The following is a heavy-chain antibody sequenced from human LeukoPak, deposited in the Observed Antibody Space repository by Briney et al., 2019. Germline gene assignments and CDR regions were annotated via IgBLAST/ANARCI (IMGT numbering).Heavy chain of an antibody. V-gene: IGHV3-21*01. D-gene: IGHD6-19*01. CDR3: ARDRSGSGFDY. Sequence: GGSLRLSCAASGFSFSSYNMNWVRQAPGKGLEWVSFISSSSSYIYYADSLKGRFTISRDNAKNSLYLQMNSLRAEDTAVYYCARDRSGSGFDYWGQGTLVTVSS. J-gene: IGHJ4*02. CDR1: GFSFSSYN. CDR2: ISSSSSYI.